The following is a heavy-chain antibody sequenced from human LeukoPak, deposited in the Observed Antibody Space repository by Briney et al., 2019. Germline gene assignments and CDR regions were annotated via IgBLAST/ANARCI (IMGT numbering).Heavy chain of an antibody. CDR2: IYYSGST. D-gene: IGHD3-22*01. Sequence: SETLSLTCTVSGGSISSSSYYWGWIRQPPGKGLEWIGSIYYSGSTYYNPSLKSRVTISVDTSKSQFSLKLSSVTAADTAVYYCARLEGLYYDSSGYIDYWGQGTLVTVSS. CDR1: GGSISSSSYY. J-gene: IGHJ4*02. V-gene: IGHV4-39*01. CDR3: ARLEGLYYDSSGYIDY.